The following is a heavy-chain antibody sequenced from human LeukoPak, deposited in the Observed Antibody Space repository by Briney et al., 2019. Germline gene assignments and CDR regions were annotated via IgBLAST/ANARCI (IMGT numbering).Heavy chain of an antibody. Sequence: GASVKVSCKTSGYTFTNYYIHWVRQAPGQGLEWVGWINPNSGGTNYAQKFQGRVTMTSDTSISTAYMELSRLRSDDTAVYYCARDCRRRDGYNNYYYYYMDVWGKGTTVTVSS. J-gene: IGHJ6*03. V-gene: IGHV1-2*02. CDR1: GYTFTNYY. D-gene: IGHD5-24*01. CDR2: INPNSGGT. CDR3: ARDCRRRDGYNNYYYYYMDV.